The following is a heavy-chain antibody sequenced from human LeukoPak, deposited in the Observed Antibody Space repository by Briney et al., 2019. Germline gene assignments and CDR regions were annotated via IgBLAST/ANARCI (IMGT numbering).Heavy chain of an antibody. D-gene: IGHD2-21*01. CDR3: AKDRPTHDFVVSVVDP. Sequence: PGGSLRLSCAASGFTFSSYAMSWVRQAPGEGREWVSAISGSGGSTYYADSVKGRFTISRDNSKNTLYLTMNSLRAEDTAVYYCAKDRPTHDFVVSVVDPWGQGTLVTVAS. J-gene: IGHJ5*02. CDR2: ISGSGGST. CDR1: GFTFSSYA. V-gene: IGHV3-23*01.